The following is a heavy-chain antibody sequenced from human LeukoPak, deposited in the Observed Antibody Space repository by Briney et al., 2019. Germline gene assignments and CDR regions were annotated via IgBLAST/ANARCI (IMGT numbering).Heavy chain of an antibody. D-gene: IGHD3-10*01. V-gene: IGHV1-69*13. Sequence: SVKVSCKASGGTFSSYAISWVRQAPGQGLVWMGGIIPIFGTANYAQKFQGRVTITADESTSTAYMELSSLRSEDTAVYYCARRSGYGSGSYYGYWGQGTLVTVSS. CDR2: IIPIFGTA. J-gene: IGHJ4*02. CDR1: GGTFSSYA. CDR3: ARRSGYGSGSYYGY.